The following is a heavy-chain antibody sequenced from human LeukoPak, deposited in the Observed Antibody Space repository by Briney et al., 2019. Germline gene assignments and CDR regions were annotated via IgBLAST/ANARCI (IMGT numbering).Heavy chain of an antibody. V-gene: IGHV4-59*01. CDR3: ARHGGSYSRFDY. Sequence: PSETLSPTCTVSNGSISSYYWSWIRQAPGTGLEWIGNIYYSGSTNYNPSLKSRVTISVDTSKYQFSLKLSSVTAADTAVYYCARHGGSYSRFDYWGQGTLVTVSS. J-gene: IGHJ4*02. CDR1: NGSISSYY. D-gene: IGHD1-26*01. CDR2: IYYSGST.